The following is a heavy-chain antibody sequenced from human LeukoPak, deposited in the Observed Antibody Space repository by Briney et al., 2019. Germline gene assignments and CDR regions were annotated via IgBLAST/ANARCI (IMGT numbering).Heavy chain of an antibody. D-gene: IGHD4-17*01. CDR3: ARDDYGDYVTFDY. CDR2: IYYSGTT. Sequence: SETLSLTCAVSGHSITTYFWSWIRQPSGKGLEWIGYIYYSGTTSYNPSLKSRVTISVDTSKSQFSLKLRSMTAADTAVYYCARDDYGDYVTFDYWGQGTLVTVSS. CDR1: GHSITTYF. J-gene: IGHJ4*02. V-gene: IGHV4-59*12.